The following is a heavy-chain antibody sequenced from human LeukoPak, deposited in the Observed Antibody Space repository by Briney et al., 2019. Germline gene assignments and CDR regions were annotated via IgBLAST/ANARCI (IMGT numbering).Heavy chain of an antibody. CDR3: ARDVHEYGVVGY. D-gene: IGHD4/OR15-4a*01. CDR1: GGSISTNNW. J-gene: IGHJ4*02. V-gene: IGHV4-4*02. Sequence: SGTLSLTCAVSGGSISTNNWWFWVRQPPGKRLEWIGEIYHSGSVNYNPSLKSRATISVDVSENQFSLKLNSVTAADTAIYYCARDVHEYGVVGYWGRGTLVTVSS. CDR2: IYHSGSV.